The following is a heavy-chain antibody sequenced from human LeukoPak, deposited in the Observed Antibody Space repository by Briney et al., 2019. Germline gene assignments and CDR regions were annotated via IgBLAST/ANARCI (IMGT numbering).Heavy chain of an antibody. CDR3: AKVLKYSGGWLVSEYFQH. V-gene: IGHV3-23*01. CDR1: GFTFNNYA. D-gene: IGHD6-19*01. CDR2: ISGGGGTT. J-gene: IGHJ1*01. Sequence: GGSLRLSCAGSGFTFNNYAMSWVRQAPGKGLEWVSAISGGGGTTYYADSVKGRFTISRDNSKNALYLQMNSLRAEDTAVYYCAKVLKYSGGWLVSEYFQHWGQGTLVTVSS.